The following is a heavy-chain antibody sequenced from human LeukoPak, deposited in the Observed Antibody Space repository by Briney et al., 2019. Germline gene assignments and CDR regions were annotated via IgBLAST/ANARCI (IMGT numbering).Heavy chain of an antibody. CDR2: IIPIFGTA. CDR3: ARSPLRGSWYLDY. D-gene: IGHD6-13*01. J-gene: IGHJ4*02. Sequence: ASVKVSCKASGGTFSSYAISWVRQAPGQGLEWVGRIIPIFGTANYAQKFQGRVTITTDESTSTAYMELSSLRSEDTAVYYCARSPLRGSWYLDYWGQGTLVTVSS. CDR1: GGTFSSYA. V-gene: IGHV1-69*05.